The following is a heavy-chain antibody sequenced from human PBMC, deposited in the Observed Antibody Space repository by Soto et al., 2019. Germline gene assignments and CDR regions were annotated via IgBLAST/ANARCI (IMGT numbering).Heavy chain of an antibody. J-gene: IGHJ6*02. CDR2: ISYDGSNK. V-gene: IGHV3-30*03. CDR1: GFTFSSYG. D-gene: IGHD2-2*01. Sequence: PGGSLRLSCAASGFTFSSYGMHWVRQAPGKGLEWVAVISYDGSNKYYADSVKGRFTISRDNSKNTLYLQMNSLRAEDTAVYYCAVGYCSSTSCYAPRLYYYGMDVWGQGTTVTFSS. CDR3: AVGYCSSTSCYAPRLYYYGMDV.